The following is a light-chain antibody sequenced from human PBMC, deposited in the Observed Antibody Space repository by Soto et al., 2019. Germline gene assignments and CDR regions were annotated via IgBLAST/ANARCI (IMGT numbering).Light chain of an antibody. V-gene: IGKV3-20*01. CDR1: QSVRSNF. CDR2: AAS. CDR3: QQYGGSWT. Sequence: ENILTQSPGTLSLSPGERATLSCRASQSVRSNFLAWYQHKPGQAPRLLIYAASHRATGIPDRFSGSGSGTDFTLTITRLEPEDFAVYYCQQYGGSWTFGQGTKMEIK. J-gene: IGKJ1*01.